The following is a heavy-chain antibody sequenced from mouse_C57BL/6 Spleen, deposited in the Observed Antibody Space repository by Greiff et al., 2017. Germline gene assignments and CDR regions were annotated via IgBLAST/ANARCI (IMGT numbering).Heavy chain of an antibody. Sequence: QVQLQQPGAELVMPGASVKLSCKASGYTFTSYWMHWVKQRPGQGLEWIGEIDPSDSYTNYNQKFKGKSTLTVDKSSSSAYMQLSSLTSEDSAVYYWARASSYTYYWDYWGQGTTLTVSS. V-gene: IGHV1-69*01. CDR1: GYTFTSYW. CDR2: IDPSDSYT. CDR3: ARASSYTYYWDY. J-gene: IGHJ2*01. D-gene: IGHD1-1*01.